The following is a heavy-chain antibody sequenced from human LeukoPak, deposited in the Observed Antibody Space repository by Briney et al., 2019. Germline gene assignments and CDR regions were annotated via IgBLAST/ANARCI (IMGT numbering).Heavy chain of an antibody. D-gene: IGHD6-19*01. Sequence: SETLSLTCTVSGGSISSYYWSWIRQPPGKGLEWIGYIYYSGSTYYNPSLKSRVTISVDTSKNQFSLKLSSVTAADTAVYYCAREVAVAGTGYWGQGTLVTVSS. CDR3: AREVAVAGTGY. J-gene: IGHJ4*02. V-gene: IGHV4-59*12. CDR2: IYYSGST. CDR1: GGSISSYY.